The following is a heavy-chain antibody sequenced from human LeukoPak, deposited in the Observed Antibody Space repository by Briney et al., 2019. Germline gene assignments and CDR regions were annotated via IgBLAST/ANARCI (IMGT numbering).Heavy chain of an antibody. CDR3: ARASGWVYFDY. CDR2: ISGSGETT. V-gene: IGHV3-23*01. J-gene: IGHJ4*02. CDR1: RFTFSSYA. D-gene: IGHD6-19*01. Sequence: GGSLRLSCAASRFTFSSYALSWVRQAPGKGLEWVSVISGSGETTYYADSVKGRFTISRDNAKNTLYLQMNSLRAEDTAVYYCARASGWVYFDYWGQGTLVTVSS.